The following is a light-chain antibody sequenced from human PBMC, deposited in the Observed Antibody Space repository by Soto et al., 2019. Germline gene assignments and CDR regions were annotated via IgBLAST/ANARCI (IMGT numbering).Light chain of an antibody. J-gene: IGKJ1*01. CDR2: AAS. V-gene: IGKV1-9*01. CDR1: QGISRY. CDR3: QQYGSSPRT. Sequence: IQLTQSPSSLSASVGVSVTITCRASQGISRYLSWYQQKPGRAPKLLISAASTLQSGVPARFSGSGSGTDFTLSITSLQPEDFAVYYCQQYGSSPRTFGQGTKVDIK.